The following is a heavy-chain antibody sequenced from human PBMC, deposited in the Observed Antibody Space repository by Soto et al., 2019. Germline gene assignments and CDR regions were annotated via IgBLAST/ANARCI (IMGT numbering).Heavy chain of an antibody. Sequence: SETLSLTCTVSGGSISSYYWSWIRQPPGKGLEWIGYIYYSGSINYNPSLKSRVTISVDTSKNQFSLKLSSVTAADTAVYYCARVKGTMIWDLDYWGQGTLVTV. J-gene: IGHJ4*02. CDR3: ARVKGTMIWDLDY. CDR2: IYYSGSI. CDR1: GGSISSYY. V-gene: IGHV4-59*01. D-gene: IGHD3-22*01.